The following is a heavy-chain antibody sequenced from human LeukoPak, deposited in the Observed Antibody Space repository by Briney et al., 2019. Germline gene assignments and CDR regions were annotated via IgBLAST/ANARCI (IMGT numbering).Heavy chain of an antibody. D-gene: IGHD3-3*01. CDR2: IDHSGST. V-gene: IGHV4-34*01. J-gene: IGHJ4*02. CDR3: ARRDFWSGYYNY. Sequence: PSETLSLTCAVYGGSFSGYYWSWIRQPPGKGLEWIGEIDHSGSTNYKSSLKSRVTISGDTSKNQFSLKLSSVTAADTAVYYYARRDFWSGYYNYWGQGTLVTVSS. CDR1: GGSFSGYY.